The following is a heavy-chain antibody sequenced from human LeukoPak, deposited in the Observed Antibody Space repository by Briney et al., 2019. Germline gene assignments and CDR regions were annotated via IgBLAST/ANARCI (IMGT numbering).Heavy chain of an antibody. CDR2: IKQDGSEK. Sequence: GGSLRLSCAASGFTFSSYWMSWVRQAPGKGLEWVANIKQDGSEKYYVDSVKGRFTISRDNAKNSLYLQMNSLRAEDTAVYYCARARRELRFLEWLFYLDYWGQGTLVTVSS. CDR1: GFTFSSYW. V-gene: IGHV3-7*01. D-gene: IGHD3-3*01. J-gene: IGHJ4*02. CDR3: ARARRELRFLEWLFYLDY.